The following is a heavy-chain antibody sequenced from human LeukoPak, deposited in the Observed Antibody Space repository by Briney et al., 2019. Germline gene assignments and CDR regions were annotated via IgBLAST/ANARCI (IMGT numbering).Heavy chain of an antibody. CDR3: AKDWASGSYYASSFDY. CDR2: ISGSGGST. V-gene: IGHV3-23*01. Sequence: PGGSLRLSCAASGFTFSSYAMSWVRQAPGKGLEWVSAISGSGGSTYYADSVKGRFTISRDNSKNTLYLQMNSLRAEDTAVYYCAKDWASGSYYASSFDYWGQGTLVTVSS. J-gene: IGHJ4*02. D-gene: IGHD1-26*01. CDR1: GFTFSSYA.